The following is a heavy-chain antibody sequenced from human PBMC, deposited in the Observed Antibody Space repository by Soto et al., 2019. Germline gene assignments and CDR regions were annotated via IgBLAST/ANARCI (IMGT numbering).Heavy chain of an antibody. CDR3: AKDVSVYSDTIHGMDV. CDR2: ISYDGSNK. Sequence: QVQLVESGGGVVQPGRSLRLSCAASGFTFSSYGMHWVRQAPGKGLEWVAVISYDGSNKYYADSVKGRFTISRDNSKNTLYLQVNSLRAEDTAVYYCAKDVSVYSDTIHGMDVWGQGTTVTVSS. V-gene: IGHV3-30*18. J-gene: IGHJ6*02. D-gene: IGHD2-2*02. CDR1: GFTFSSYG.